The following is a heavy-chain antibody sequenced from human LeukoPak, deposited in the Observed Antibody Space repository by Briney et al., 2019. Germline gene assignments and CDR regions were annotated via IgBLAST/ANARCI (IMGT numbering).Heavy chain of an antibody. J-gene: IGHJ5*02. V-gene: IGHV4-59*01. CDR1: GGSISTYY. CDR2: IYYSGST. D-gene: IGHD3-10*01. CDR3: ARGGYYGSGNDFRFDP. Sequence: SETLSLTCTVSGGSISTYYWSWIRQPPGKGLEWIGYIYYSGSTNYKPSLKSRVTISVDTSKSQFSLKLSSVTAADTAVYYCARGGYYGSGNDFRFDPWGQGTLVTVSS.